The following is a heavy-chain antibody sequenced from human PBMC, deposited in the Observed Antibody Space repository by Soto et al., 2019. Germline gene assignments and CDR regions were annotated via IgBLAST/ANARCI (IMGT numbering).Heavy chain of an antibody. CDR2: IIPIFGTA. Sequence: VQLVQSGAEVKKPGSSVKVSCKASGGTFSSYAISWVRQAPGQGREWMGGIIPIFGTANYAQKFQGRVTITADESTSTAYMELSCLRSEDTAVYYCARGCGGSCQDGFAYWGQGTLVTVSS. J-gene: IGHJ4*02. V-gene: IGHV1-69*12. CDR1: GGTFSSYA. D-gene: IGHD2-15*01. CDR3: ARGCGGSCQDGFAY.